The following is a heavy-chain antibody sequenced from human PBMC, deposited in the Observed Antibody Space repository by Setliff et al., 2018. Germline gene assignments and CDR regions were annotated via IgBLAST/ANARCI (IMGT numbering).Heavy chain of an antibody. CDR3: AHRRGDYYDSSGYYHFDY. V-gene: IGHV2-70*12. J-gene: IGHJ4*02. CDR2: IDWDDDK. CDR1: GFSLSTSGMC. D-gene: IGHD3-22*01. Sequence: GSGPTLVNPTQTLTLTCTFSGFSLSTSGMCVSWIRQPPGQALEWLARIDWDDDKYYSTSLKTRLTISKDTSKNQVVLTMTNMDPVDTATYYCAHRRGDYYDSSGYYHFDYWGQGTLVTVSS.